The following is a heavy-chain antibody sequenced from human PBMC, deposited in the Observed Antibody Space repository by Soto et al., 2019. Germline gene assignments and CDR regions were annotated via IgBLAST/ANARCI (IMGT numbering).Heavy chain of an antibody. CDR2: MNPNSGNT. Sequence: GASVKVSCKASGYTFTSYDINWVRQATGQGLEWMGWMNPNSGNTGYAQKFQGRVTMTRNTSISTAYMELSSLRSENTAVYYCARGRVLEVLMVYAPLYYGMDVWGQGTTVTVSS. CDR3: ARGRVLEVLMVYAPLYYGMDV. J-gene: IGHJ6*02. D-gene: IGHD2-8*01. CDR1: GYTFTSYD. V-gene: IGHV1-8*01.